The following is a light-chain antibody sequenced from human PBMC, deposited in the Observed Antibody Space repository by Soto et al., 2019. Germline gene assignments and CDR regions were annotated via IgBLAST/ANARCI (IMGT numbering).Light chain of an antibody. CDR2: AAS. J-gene: IGKJ2*01. CDR3: QQSYGTPPVYT. V-gene: IGKV1-39*01. Sequence: DIQMTQSPSSLSASVGDRVTITCRASQSITSYLNWYQQKPGKAPKLLIYAASSLQSGVPSRFSGSGSGTDFTLTISSLQPEDFATYYCQQSYGTPPVYTFGRGTKLEIK. CDR1: QSITSY.